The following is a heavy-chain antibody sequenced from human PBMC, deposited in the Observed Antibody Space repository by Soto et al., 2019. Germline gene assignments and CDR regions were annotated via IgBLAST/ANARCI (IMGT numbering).Heavy chain of an antibody. CDR3: AKDFPGYYYYGMDV. J-gene: IGHJ6*02. CDR2: ISYDGSNK. D-gene: IGHD2-8*02. V-gene: IGHV3-30*18. CDR1: GFTLSSYG. Sequence: GGSLRLSCAASGFTLSSYGMHWVRQAPGKGLEWVAVISYDGSNKYYADSVKGRFTISRDNSKNTLYLQMNSLRAEDTAVYYCAKDFPGYYYYGMDVWGQGTTVTVSS.